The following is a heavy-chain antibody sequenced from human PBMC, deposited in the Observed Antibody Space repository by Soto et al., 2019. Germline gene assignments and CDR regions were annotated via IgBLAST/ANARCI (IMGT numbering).Heavy chain of an antibody. V-gene: IGHV3-23*01. CDR3: AKDPGDIPMAYDY. CDR1: GFPFSSYA. D-gene: IGHD5-18*01. J-gene: IGHJ4*02. CDR2: ISGSGGST. Sequence: GGSLRLSCAASGFPFSSYAMSLVRQSPGKGLEWVSSISGSGGSTYYADSVKGRFTISRDNSKNTLYLQMNSLRAEETAVYYCAKDPGDIPMAYDYWGQGTLVTVSS.